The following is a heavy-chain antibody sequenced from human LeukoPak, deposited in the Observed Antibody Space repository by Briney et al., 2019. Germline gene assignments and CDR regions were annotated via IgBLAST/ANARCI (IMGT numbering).Heavy chain of an antibody. CDR1: GFTFSDYY. J-gene: IGHJ4*02. V-gene: IGHV3-11*05. CDR2: ISSSSSYT. D-gene: IGHD3-22*01. CDR3: ARETDSSGYYYSY. Sequence: GGSLRLSCAASGFTFSDYYMSWIRQAPGKGLEWISYISSSSSYTNYADSVKGRFTISGDNAKNSLYLQMNSLRAEDTAVYYCARETDSSGYYYSYWGQGTLVTVSS.